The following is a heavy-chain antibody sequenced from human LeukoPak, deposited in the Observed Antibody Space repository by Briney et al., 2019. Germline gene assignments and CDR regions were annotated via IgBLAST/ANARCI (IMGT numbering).Heavy chain of an antibody. CDR3: ARNSYGIDY. CDR2: IYYSGST. V-gene: IGHV4-59*08. Sequence: PSETLSPTCTVSGGSISSYYWSWIRQPPGKGLEWIGYIYYSGSTNYNPSLKSRVTISVDTSKNQFSLKLSSVTAADTAVYYCARNSYGIDYWGQGTLVTVSS. J-gene: IGHJ4*02. D-gene: IGHD5-18*01. CDR1: GGSISSYY.